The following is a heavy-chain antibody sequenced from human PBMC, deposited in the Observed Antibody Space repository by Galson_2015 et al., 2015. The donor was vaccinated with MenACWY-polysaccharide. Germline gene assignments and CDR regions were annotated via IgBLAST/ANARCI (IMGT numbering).Heavy chain of an antibody. CDR2: ISWNSGSI. Sequence: SLRLSCAASGFTFDDYAMHWVRQAPGKGVEWVAGISWNSGSIGYADSVKGRFTISRDSAKNSLHLQMNSLRPEDTALYYCAELSRHYTDYYYYGMDFWGQGTTVTVSS. CDR1: GFTFDDYA. D-gene: IGHD2-2*02. V-gene: IGHV3-9*01. J-gene: IGHJ6*02. CDR3: AELSRHYTDYYYYGMDF.